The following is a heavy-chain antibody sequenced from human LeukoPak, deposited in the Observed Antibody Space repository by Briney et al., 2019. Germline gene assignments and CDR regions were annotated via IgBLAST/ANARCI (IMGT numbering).Heavy chain of an antibody. CDR1: GFTFRTYW. J-gene: IGHJ4*02. D-gene: IGHD2-15*01. CDR3: ATDLYY. Sequence: GGSLRLSCAASGFTFRTYWMSWVRQVLGKGLEWVANINQDGSEKNYVDSVKGRFTISRDNIKNSLYLQMNSLRAEDTAVYYCATDLYYWGQGTLATVSS. V-gene: IGHV3-7*04. CDR2: INQDGSEK.